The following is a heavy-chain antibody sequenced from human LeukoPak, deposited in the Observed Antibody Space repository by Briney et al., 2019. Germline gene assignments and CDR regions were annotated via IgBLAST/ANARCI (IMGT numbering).Heavy chain of an antibody. CDR3: AKHPNYYDSSGYYSEFDY. J-gene: IGHJ4*02. CDR1: GCTFSSYG. V-gene: IGHV3-30*02. CDR2: IRYDGSNK. Sequence: GGSLRLSCAASGCTFSSYGMHWVRQAPGKGLEWVAFIRYDGSNKYYADSVKGRFTISRDNSKNTLYLQMNSLRAEDTAVYYCAKHPNYYDSSGYYSEFDYWGQGTLVTVSS. D-gene: IGHD3-22*01.